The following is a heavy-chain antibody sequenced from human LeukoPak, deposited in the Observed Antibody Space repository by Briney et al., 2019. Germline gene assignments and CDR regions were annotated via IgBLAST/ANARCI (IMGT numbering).Heavy chain of an antibody. D-gene: IGHD1-26*01. V-gene: IGHV4-39*01. CDR3: ASRKRYSGSHNDY. J-gene: IGHJ4*02. CDR1: GGSISSSSYY. CDR2: IYYSGNT. Sequence: SETLSLTCTVSGGSISSSSYYWGWIRQPPGKGLEWIGSIYYSGNTYYNPSLKSRVTISVDTSKNQFSLKLSSVTAADTAVYYCASRKRYSGSHNDYWGQGTLVTVSS.